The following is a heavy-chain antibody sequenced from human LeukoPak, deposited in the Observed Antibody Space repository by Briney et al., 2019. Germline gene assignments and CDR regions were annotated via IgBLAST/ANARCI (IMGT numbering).Heavy chain of an antibody. CDR1: GYSFTSYW. CDR2: IYPGDSDT. Sequence: GESLKISCKGSGYSFTSYWIGWVRQMPGKGLEWMGIIYPGDSDTRYSPSFQGQVTISADKSISTAYLQWSSLKASDTAMYYCATTYYDFWSGYSRYYYYGMDVWGQGTTVTVSS. CDR3: ATTYYDFWSGYSRYYYYGMDV. J-gene: IGHJ6*02. D-gene: IGHD3-3*01. V-gene: IGHV5-51*01.